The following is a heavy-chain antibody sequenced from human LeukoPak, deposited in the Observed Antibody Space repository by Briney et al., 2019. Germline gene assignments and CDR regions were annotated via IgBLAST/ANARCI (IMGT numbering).Heavy chain of an antibody. D-gene: IGHD3-10*01. CDR3: ARDGTTPLWFGDQANFDY. V-gene: IGHV1-18*01. CDR2: ISAYNGNT. CDR1: GYTFTSYG. Sequence: ASVKVSCKASGYTFTSYGISWVRQAPGQGLEWMGWISAYNGNTNYAQKFQGRVTMTTDTSTSTAYMELRSLRSDDTAVYYCARDGTTPLWFGDQANFDYWGQGTLVTVSS. J-gene: IGHJ4*02.